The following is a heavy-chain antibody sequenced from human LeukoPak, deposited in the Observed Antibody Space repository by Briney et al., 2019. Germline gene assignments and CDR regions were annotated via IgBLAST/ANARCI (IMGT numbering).Heavy chain of an antibody. CDR1: GFTFSSYG. Sequence: GGSLRLSCAASGFTFSSYGMQWVRQAPGKGLEWVTFIRDDGSNKYYADSVKGRFTISRDNSKNTLYLQMNSLRAEDTAVYYCARRSGIAVAGAFDYWGQGTLVTVSS. D-gene: IGHD6-19*01. CDR2: IRDDGSNK. CDR3: ARRSGIAVAGAFDY. J-gene: IGHJ4*02. V-gene: IGHV3-30*02.